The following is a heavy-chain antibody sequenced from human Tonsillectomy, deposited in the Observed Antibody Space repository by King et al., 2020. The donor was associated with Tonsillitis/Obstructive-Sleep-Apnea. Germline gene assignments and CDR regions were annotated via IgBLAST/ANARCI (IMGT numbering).Heavy chain of an antibody. Sequence: QLVQSGGGVVQPGRSLRLSCAASGFTFSSYAMHWVRQAPGKGLEWVAVISYDGSNKYYADSVKGRFTISRDNSKNTLYLQMNSPRAEDTALYYCARDFSATIDYGMDVWGQGTTVTVSS. CDR2: ISYDGSNK. D-gene: IGHD5-12*01. V-gene: IGHV3-30*04. CDR1: GFTFSSYA. J-gene: IGHJ6*02. CDR3: ARDFSATIDYGMDV.